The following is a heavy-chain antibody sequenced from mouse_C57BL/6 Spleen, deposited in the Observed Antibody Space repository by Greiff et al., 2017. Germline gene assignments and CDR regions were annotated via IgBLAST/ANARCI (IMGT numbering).Heavy chain of an antibody. V-gene: IGHV1-80*01. Sequence: VKLVESGAELVKPGASVKISCKASGYAFSGYCMNWVKQRPGKGLEWIGQIYPGNGDTNYNGKFKGKATLTADKSSSTAYMQLSSLTSEDSEVYFCERDLLRSMDYWGQGTSVTVSS. J-gene: IGHJ4*01. CDR2: IYPGNGDT. D-gene: IGHD1-1*01. CDR1: GYAFSGYC. CDR3: ERDLLRSMDY.